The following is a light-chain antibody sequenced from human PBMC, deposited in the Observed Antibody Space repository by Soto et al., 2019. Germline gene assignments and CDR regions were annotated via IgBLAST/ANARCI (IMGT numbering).Light chain of an antibody. J-gene: IGLJ3*02. CDR3: AAWDDSLSGPV. CDR1: SSNIGNNA. V-gene: IGLV1-36*01. CDR2: YDD. Sequence: QSVLTQPPSVSAAPGQRVTISCSGSSSNIGNNAVNWYQQLPGKAPKLVIHYDDQVPSGVSDRFYGSKSGTSASLAISALQSEDEADYYCAAWDDSLSGPVFGGGTKLTVL.